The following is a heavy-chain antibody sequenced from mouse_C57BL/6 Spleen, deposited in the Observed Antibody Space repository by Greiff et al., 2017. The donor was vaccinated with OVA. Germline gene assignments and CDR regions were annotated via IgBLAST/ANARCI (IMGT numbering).Heavy chain of an antibody. CDR1: GYTFTSYW. CDR3: ARARNYDAMDY. Sequence: VQLQQSGAELVMPGASVKLSCKASGYTFTSYWMHWVKQRPGQGLEWIGEIDPSDSYTNYNQKFKGKSILTVDKSSSTAYMQLSSLTSEDSAVYYCARARNYDAMDYWGQGTSVTVSS. D-gene: IGHD1-1*01. J-gene: IGHJ4*01. V-gene: IGHV1-69*01. CDR2: IDPSDSYT.